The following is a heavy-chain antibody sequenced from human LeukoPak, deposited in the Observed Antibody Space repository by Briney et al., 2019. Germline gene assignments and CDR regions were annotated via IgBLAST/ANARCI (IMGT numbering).Heavy chain of an antibody. CDR1: GFTFSSYA. CDR2: ISGSGGST. V-gene: IGHV3-23*01. D-gene: IGHD1-26*01. CDR3: AKAGREQPNTRTYYFDY. Sequence: AGGSLRLSCAASGFTFSSYAMSWVRQAPGKGLEWVSAISGSGGSTYYADSVKGRFTISRDNSKNTLYLQMNSLRAEDTAVYYCAKAGREQPNTRTYYFDYWGQGTLVTVSS. J-gene: IGHJ4*02.